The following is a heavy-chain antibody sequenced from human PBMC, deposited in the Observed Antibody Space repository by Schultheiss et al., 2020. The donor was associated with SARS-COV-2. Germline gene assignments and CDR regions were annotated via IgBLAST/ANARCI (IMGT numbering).Heavy chain of an antibody. CDR3: ARDLTGSSSWYGYYGMDV. Sequence: GGSLRLSCAASGFTFSRYWMHWVRQVPGKGLVWVSRINSDGSSTTYADSVKGRFTISRDNAKNLLYLQMNSLRAEDTAVYYCARDLTGSSSWYGYYGMDVWGQGTTVTVSS. J-gene: IGHJ6*02. V-gene: IGHV3-74*01. CDR2: INSDGSST. D-gene: IGHD6-13*01. CDR1: GFTFSRYW.